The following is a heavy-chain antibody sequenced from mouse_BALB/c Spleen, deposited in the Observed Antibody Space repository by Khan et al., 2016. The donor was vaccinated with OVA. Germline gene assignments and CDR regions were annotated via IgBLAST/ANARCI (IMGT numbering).Heavy chain of an antibody. CDR2: INPHIGET. D-gene: IGHD1-1*01. Sequence: VHVKQSGPELVKPGASVKISCKASGYSFTGYFMNWVMQSHGKSLEWIGRINPHIGETLYNQKFKGKATLTVDESSSTVHMELRSLASEDSAVYYCARNYRSDFDYWGQGTTLTVSS. CDR1: GYSFTGYF. V-gene: IGHV1-20*02. J-gene: IGHJ2*01. CDR3: ARNYRSDFDY.